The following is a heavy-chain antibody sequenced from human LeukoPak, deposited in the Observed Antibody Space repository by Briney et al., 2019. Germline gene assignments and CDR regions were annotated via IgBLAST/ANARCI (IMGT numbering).Heavy chain of an antibody. CDR2: IYTSGST. V-gene: IGHV4-61*02. CDR3: ARQTGYSNVQH. Sequence: SETLSLTCTVSGGSISSGSYYWSWIRQPAGKGLEWIGRIYTSGSTNYNPSLKSRVTISVDTSKNQFSLKLSSVTAADTAVYYCARQTGYSNVQHWGQGTLVTVSS. J-gene: IGHJ1*01. CDR1: GGSISSGSYY. D-gene: IGHD6-13*01.